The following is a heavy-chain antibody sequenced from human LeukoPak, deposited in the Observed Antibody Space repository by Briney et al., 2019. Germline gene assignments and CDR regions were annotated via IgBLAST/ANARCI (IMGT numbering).Heavy chain of an antibody. J-gene: IGHJ4*02. CDR3: AKDYCGSTSCYGAFDY. V-gene: IGHV3-30*02. D-gene: IGHD2-2*01. CDR2: IRYDGSNK. Sequence: GGSLRLSCAASGFTFSSYGMNWVRQAPGKGLEWVAFIRYDGSNKYYADSVKGRFTISRDNSKNTPYLQMTSLRAEDTAVYYCAKDYCGSTSCYGAFDYWVQGTLVSVSS. CDR1: GFTFSSYG.